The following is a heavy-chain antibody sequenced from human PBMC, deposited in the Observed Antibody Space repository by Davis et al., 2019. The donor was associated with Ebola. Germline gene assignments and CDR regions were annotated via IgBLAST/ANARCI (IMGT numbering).Heavy chain of an antibody. CDR1: GGSFSGYY. V-gene: IGHV3-53*01. D-gene: IGHD5-24*01. CDR3: ARDNFPEDGMDV. CDR2: IYSAGDT. J-gene: IGHJ6*02. Sequence: ETLSLTCAVYGGSFSGYYWSWVRQAPGKGLEWVSVIYSAGDTYYADSVKGRFTISRDSSKNTVSLLLRSLTPEDSAVYYCARDNFPEDGMDVWGQGTTVTVSS.